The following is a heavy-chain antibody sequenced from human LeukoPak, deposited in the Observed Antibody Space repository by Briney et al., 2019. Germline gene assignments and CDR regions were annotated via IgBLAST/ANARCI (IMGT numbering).Heavy chain of an antibody. V-gene: IGHV3-11*01. Sequence: GGSLRLSCAASGFTFSDYNMRWIRQAPGKGLEWVSSISRSGSTKYYADSVKGRFTISRDNAKNSLFLQMNSLRAEDMALYYCAKGSYGQLVSVGTPGAFDYWGQGTLVTVSS. CDR2: ISRSGSTK. D-gene: IGHD6-6*01. J-gene: IGHJ4*02. CDR3: AKGSYGQLVSVGTPGAFDY. CDR1: GFTFSDYN.